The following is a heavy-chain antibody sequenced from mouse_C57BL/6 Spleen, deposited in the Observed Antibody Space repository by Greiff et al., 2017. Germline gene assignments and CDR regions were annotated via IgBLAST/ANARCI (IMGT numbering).Heavy chain of an antibody. D-gene: IGHD4-1*01. V-gene: IGHV5-17*01. Sequence: EVMLVESGGGLVKPGGSLKLSCAASGFTFSDYGMHWVRQAPEKGLEWVAYISSGSSTIYYADTVKGRFTISRDNAKNTLFLQMTSLRSEDTAMYYCARPPLTFYAMDYWGQGTSVTVSS. CDR1: GFTFSDYG. J-gene: IGHJ4*01. CDR2: ISSGSSTI. CDR3: ARPPLTFYAMDY.